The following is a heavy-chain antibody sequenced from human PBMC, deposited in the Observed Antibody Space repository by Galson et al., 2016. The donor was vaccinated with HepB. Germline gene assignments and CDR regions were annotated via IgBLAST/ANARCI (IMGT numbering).Heavy chain of an antibody. Sequence: SLRLSCAVSGFILSGRGLHWVRQAPGKGLEWVAIIWYDGSNKYYADSVKERFTISRDTSKNTLYLQVNSLTAEDTAVYYCARDLGGSWRSGSFDFWGQGSLVTVSS. V-gene: IGHV3-33*01. J-gene: IGHJ4*02. D-gene: IGHD2-15*01. CDR2: IWYDGSNK. CDR1: GFILSGRG. CDR3: ARDLGGSWRSGSFDF.